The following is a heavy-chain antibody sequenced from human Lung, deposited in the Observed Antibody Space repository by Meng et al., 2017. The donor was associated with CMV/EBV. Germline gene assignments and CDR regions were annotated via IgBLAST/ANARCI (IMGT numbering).Heavy chain of an antibody. CDR3: ASFDHIPRRNYFDY. CDR1: GGSMSSGNYY. Sequence: QVQLHDAGPGLVEPSQTLSLTCTVSGGSMSSGNYYWSWIRQPPGKGLEWIGYIHHSGSAYYNPSLKSRVSISVDTSKNQFSLNLNSMTAADTAVYYCASFDHIPRRNYFDYWGQGTLVTVAS. CDR2: IHHSGSA. D-gene: IGHD2-21*01. J-gene: IGHJ4*02. V-gene: IGHV4-30-4*01.